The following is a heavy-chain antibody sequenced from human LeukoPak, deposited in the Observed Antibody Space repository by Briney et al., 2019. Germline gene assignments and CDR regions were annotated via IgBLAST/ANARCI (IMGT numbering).Heavy chain of an antibody. CDR3: AKTYYYGSGSPADAFDV. CDR1: GYIFTSYW. D-gene: IGHD3-10*01. Sequence: GESLKISCKGSGYIFTSYWIGWVRQLPGKGLEGMGFIYPDDSDTRYSPSFQGQVTISADKSISTAYLQWSSLKASDTAMYYCAKTYYYGSGSPADAFDVWGQGTVVTISS. J-gene: IGHJ3*01. V-gene: IGHV5-51*01. CDR2: IYPDDSDT.